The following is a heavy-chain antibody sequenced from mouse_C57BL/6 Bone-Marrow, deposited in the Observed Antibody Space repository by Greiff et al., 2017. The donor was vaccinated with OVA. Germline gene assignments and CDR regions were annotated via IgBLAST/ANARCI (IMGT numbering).Heavy chain of an antibody. CDR2: ISSGSSTI. D-gene: IGHD1-1*01. V-gene: IGHV5-17*01. CDR3: ARDYYGSSYEDYYAMDY. Sequence: EVQVVESGGGLVKPGGSLKLSCAASGFTFSDYGMHWVRQAPEKGLEWVAYISSGSSTIYYADTVKGRFTISRDNAKNTLFLQMTSLRSEDTAMYYCARDYYGSSYEDYYAMDYWGQGTSVTVSS. CDR1: GFTFSDYG. J-gene: IGHJ4*01.